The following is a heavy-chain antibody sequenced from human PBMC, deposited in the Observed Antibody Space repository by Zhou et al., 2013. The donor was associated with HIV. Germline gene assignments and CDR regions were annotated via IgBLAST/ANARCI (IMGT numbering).Heavy chain of an antibody. V-gene: IGHV4-61*09. CDR3: ARVGGYDPPNYYYYYYMDV. Sequence: VQLQESGPGLVKPSQTLSLTCAVSGGSISSGNYYWSWIRQPAGKGLEWIGHIYASGSTKYNPSLKSRVTISIDTSKNQFSLKLSSVTAADTAVYYCARVGGYDPPNYYYYYYMDVWGKGTTVTVSS. CDR1: GGSISSGNYY. CDR2: IYASGST. D-gene: IGHD5-12*01. J-gene: IGHJ6*03.